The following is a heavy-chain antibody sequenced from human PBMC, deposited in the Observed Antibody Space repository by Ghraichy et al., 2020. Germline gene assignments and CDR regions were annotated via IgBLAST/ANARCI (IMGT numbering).Heavy chain of an antibody. D-gene: IGHD3-22*01. Sequence: ASVKVSCKASGYTFTGYYMHWVRQAPGQGLEWMGWINPNSGGTNYAQKFQGRVTMTRDTSISTAYMELSRLRSDDTAVYYCARGMYYYASSGYPSPNDYWGQGTLVTVSS. CDR2: INPNSGGT. V-gene: IGHV1-2*02. J-gene: IGHJ4*02. CDR3: ARGMYYYASSGYPSPNDY. CDR1: GYTFTGYY.